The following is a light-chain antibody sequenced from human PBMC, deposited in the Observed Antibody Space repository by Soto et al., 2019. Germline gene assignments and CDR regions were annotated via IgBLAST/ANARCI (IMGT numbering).Light chain of an antibody. Sequence: QSVLTQPPSASGTPGQRVTISCSGSSSNIGGNYVSWYQQHPGKAPKLMIYEGSKRPSGVSNRFSGSKSGNTASLTISGLQAEDEADYYCCSYAGSSTYVFGTGTKLTVL. CDR3: CSYAGSSTYV. CDR1: SSNIGGNY. V-gene: IGLV2-23*01. CDR2: EGS. J-gene: IGLJ1*01.